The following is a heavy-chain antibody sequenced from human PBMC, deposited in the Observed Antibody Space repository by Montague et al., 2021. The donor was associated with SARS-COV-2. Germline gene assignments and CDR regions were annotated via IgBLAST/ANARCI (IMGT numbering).Heavy chain of an antibody. CDR1: GFNFRNYA. V-gene: IGHV3-23*01. Sequence: SRRLSCAASGFNFRNYAMIWVRQAPGKGLEWVSGISGSADITYYADSVKGRFTISRDNSKNTLYLQMGSLRAGDTAVYYCAKDRGVATGGLYYFDYWGQGTLVTVSS. D-gene: IGHD5-12*01. CDR2: ISGSADIT. CDR3: AKDRGVATGGLYYFDY. J-gene: IGHJ4*02.